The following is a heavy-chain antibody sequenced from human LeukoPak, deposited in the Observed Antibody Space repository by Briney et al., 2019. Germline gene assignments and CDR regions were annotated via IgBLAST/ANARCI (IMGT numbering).Heavy chain of an antibody. V-gene: IGHV4-4*09. CDR2: IYTSGST. CDR3: ARLLLDYFDY. Sequence: PSETLSLTCTVSGGSIRSYYWSWIRQPPGKGLEWIGYIYTSGSTNYNPSLKSRVTISVDTSKNQFSLKLSSVTAADTAVYYCARLLLDYFDYWGQGTLVTVSS. CDR1: GGSIRSYY. J-gene: IGHJ4*02.